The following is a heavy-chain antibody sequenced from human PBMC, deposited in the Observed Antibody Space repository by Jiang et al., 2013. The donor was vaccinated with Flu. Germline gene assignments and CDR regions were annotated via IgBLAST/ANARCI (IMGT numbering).Heavy chain of an antibody. CDR1: GFSLSTSEMC. D-gene: IGHD1-26*01. V-gene: IGHV2-70*11. J-gene: IGHJ4*02. CDR2: IDWENDE. Sequence: TLTCTFSGFSLSTSEMCVSWIRQPPGKALEWLARIDWENDEYYSASLKTRLTISKDTFKNQVVLTMTDMDPVDTATYYCARVGTSGRRGDYFDYWGQGTLVTVSS. CDR3: ARVGTSGRRGDYFDY.